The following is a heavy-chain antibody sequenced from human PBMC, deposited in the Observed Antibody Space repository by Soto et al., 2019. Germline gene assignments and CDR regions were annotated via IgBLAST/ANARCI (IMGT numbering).Heavy chain of an antibody. J-gene: IGHJ6*02. CDR2: ISSSSSTI. CDR1: GFTFSSYI. V-gene: IGHV3-48*02. Sequence: GGSLRLSCSASGFTFSSYIMNWVRQAPGKGLEWVSYISSSSSTIYYADSVKGRFTISRDNAKNSLYLQMNSLRDEDTAVYYCARPLFDWSWGDDSYYYYGMDVWGQGTTVTVSS. CDR3: ARPLFDWSWGDDSYYYYGMDV. D-gene: IGHD3-9*01.